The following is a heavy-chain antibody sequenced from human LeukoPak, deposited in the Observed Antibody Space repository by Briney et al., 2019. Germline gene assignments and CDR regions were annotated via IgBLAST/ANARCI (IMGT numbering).Heavy chain of an antibody. Sequence: PGGSLRLSCAASGFTFNSYAMHWVRQAPGKELEWVALISYDGSNKYYADSVKGRFTISRDNSKNALYLQMNSLGAEDTAVYYCARRGAYYDSSGYYDWGQGTLVTVSS. CDR2: ISYDGSNK. V-gene: IGHV3-30-3*01. CDR1: GFTFNSYA. J-gene: IGHJ4*02. D-gene: IGHD3-22*01. CDR3: ARRGAYYDSSGYYD.